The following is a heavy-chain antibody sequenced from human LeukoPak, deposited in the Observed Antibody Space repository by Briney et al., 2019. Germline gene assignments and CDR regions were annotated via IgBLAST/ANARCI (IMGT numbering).Heavy chain of an antibody. CDR1: GFTFSSYG. CDR3: ARVKLWLRYYYYGMDV. J-gene: IGHJ6*04. CDR2: ISYDGSNK. D-gene: IGHD5-18*01. V-gene: IGHV3-30*03. Sequence: PGRSLRLSCAASGFTFSSYGMHWVRQAPGKGLEWVAVISYDGSNKYYADSVKGRFTISRDNSKNTLYLQMNSLGAEDTAVYYCARVKLWLRYYYYGMDVWGKGTTVTVSS.